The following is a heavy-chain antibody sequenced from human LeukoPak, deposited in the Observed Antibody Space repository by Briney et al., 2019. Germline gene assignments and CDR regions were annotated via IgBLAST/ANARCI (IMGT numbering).Heavy chain of an antibody. CDR2: LSASGAST. Sequence: GGSLRLSCAASGFTFSNYAMNWVRQAPGKGLEWVSGLSASGASTYYADSAKGRFTISRDNSKNALFLQMNSLRAEDTAVYYCAKDFRDGYNHPSYYFDSWGQGTLVTVSS. V-gene: IGHV3-23*01. J-gene: IGHJ4*02. CDR1: GFTFSNYA. CDR3: AKDFRDGYNHPSYYFDS. D-gene: IGHD5-12*01.